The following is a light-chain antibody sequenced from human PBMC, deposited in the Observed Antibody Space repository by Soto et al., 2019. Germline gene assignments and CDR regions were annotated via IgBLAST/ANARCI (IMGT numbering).Light chain of an antibody. J-gene: IGKJ1*01. CDR1: QTISSW. CDR2: KAS. CDR3: QQNYSATWT. Sequence: DIQMTQSPSTLSGSVGDRVTITCRASQTISSWLAWYQQKPGKAPKLLIYKASTLKSGVPSRFSGSGPGTEFTLTISSLQPDDFATYSCQQNYSATWTFGQGTKVDIK. V-gene: IGKV1-5*03.